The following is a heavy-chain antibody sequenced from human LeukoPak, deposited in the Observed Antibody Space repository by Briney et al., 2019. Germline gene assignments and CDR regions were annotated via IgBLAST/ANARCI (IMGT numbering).Heavy chain of an antibody. Sequence: SETLSLTCTVSGDSISSGDYYWSWIRQPPGKCLEWIGYIYYSGSSYYNPSLKSRVTISVDTSKNQFSLKLSSVTAADTAVCYCARAAIVVVPAAISYYFDYWGQGTLVTVSS. CDR1: GDSISSGDYY. CDR2: IYYSGSS. J-gene: IGHJ4*02. V-gene: IGHV4-30-4*08. D-gene: IGHD2-2*01. CDR3: ARAAIVVVPAAISYYFDY.